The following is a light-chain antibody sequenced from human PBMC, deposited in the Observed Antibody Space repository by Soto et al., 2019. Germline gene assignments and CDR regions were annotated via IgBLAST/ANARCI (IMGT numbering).Light chain of an antibody. J-gene: IGKJ1*01. CDR1: QAIRTA. CDR3: LLDFSYFWA. Sequence: AIQLTQSPSSLSASVGDRVTITCRASQAIRTALGCYQQKPGKAPQLLICAGSTLPGGVPPRFSGSGSGTDFTLTISSLQPEDFATYYCLLDFSYFWAFGQGTKVDIK. V-gene: IGKV1-6*01. CDR2: AGS.